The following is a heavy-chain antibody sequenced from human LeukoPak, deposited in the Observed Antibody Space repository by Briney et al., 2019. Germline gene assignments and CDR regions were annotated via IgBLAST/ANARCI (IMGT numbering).Heavy chain of an antibody. Sequence: GGSLRLSCVASGFIFRNYAMSWVRRAPGEGLEWVSGISDNGGGTYYAVSLKGRFSISRDNSKNMLYLQMNSLRAEDTAVYYCAKESGALGAPLYDYWGRGILVTASS. CDR3: AKESGALGAPLYDY. V-gene: IGHV3-23*01. D-gene: IGHD4/OR15-4a*01. J-gene: IGHJ4*02. CDR2: ISDNGGGT. CDR1: GFIFRNYA.